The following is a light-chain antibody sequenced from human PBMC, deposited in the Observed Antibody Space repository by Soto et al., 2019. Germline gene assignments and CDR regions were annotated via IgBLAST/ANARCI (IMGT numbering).Light chain of an antibody. CDR2: DAS. V-gene: IGKV1-17*01. CDR3: LQHNTYPWT. J-gene: IGKJ1*01. CDR1: QDISNY. Sequence: DIHMTQSASSLSASVGYRVTITCQASQDISNYLNWYQQKPGKAPKRLIYDASSLQSGVPSRFSGSGSGTEFTLTISSLQPEDFASYYCLQHNTYPWTFGQGTKVDIK.